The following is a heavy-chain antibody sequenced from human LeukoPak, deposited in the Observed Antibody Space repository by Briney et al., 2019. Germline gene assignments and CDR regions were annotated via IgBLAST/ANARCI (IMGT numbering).Heavy chain of an antibody. D-gene: IGHD5-12*01. CDR2: IDWDDAK. CDR1: GFSLSISGMC. J-gene: IGHJ3*02. V-gene: IGHV2-70*11. CDR3: ARINRGYDSLSNAFDI. Sequence: SGPTLVKPTQTLTLTCTFSGFSLSISGMCVSWIRQPPGKALEWLARIDWDDAKYYSTSLKTRLNISKDTSKNQVVLTMTNMDPVDTATYYCARINRGYDSLSNAFDIWGQGTMVTVSS.